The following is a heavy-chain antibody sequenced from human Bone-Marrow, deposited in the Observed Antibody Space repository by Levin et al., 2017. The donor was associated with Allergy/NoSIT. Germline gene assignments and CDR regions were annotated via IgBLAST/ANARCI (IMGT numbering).Heavy chain of an antibody. Sequence: GSLRLSCAVYGGSFSGYYWSWIRQPPGKGLEWIGEINHSGRTNHNPSLKSRVTISVDTSKNQFSLKLSSVTAADTAVYYCTGSSVAGLDYWGQGTLVTVSS. CDR1: GGSFSGYY. CDR2: INHSGRT. J-gene: IGHJ4*02. CDR3: TGSSVAGLDY. V-gene: IGHV4-34*01. D-gene: IGHD6-19*01.